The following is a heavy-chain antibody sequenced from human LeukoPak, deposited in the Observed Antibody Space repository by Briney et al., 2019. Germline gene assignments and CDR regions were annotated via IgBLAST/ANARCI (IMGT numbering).Heavy chain of an antibody. Sequence: GGSLRLSCAASGFTFSSYSMNWVRQAPGKGLELVSTVSDNTYTTYYADFAQGRFTISRDNSKHTLYLQMNSLRVDDTAVYCCARDLKVPGGFDYWGQGTLVTVSS. J-gene: IGHJ4*02. CDR2: VSDNTYTT. CDR3: ARDLKVPGGFDY. V-gene: IGHV3-23*01. D-gene: IGHD3-16*01. CDR1: GFTFSSYS.